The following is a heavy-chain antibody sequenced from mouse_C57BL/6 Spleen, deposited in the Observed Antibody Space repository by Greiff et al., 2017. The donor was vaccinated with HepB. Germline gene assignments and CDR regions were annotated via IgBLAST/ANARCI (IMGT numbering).Heavy chain of an antibody. Sequence: QVQLQQSGAELVKPGASVKLSCKASGYTFTSYWMHWVKQRPGQGLEWIGMIHPNSGSTNYNEKFKSKATLTVNTSSSTAYMQLSSLTSEDSAVYEYARRERAAGERGGFFDYWGQGTTLTVSS. CDR2: IHPNSGST. D-gene: IGHD3-1*01. V-gene: IGHV1-64*01. J-gene: IGHJ2*01. CDR3: ARRERAAGERGGFFDY. CDR1: GYTFTSYW.